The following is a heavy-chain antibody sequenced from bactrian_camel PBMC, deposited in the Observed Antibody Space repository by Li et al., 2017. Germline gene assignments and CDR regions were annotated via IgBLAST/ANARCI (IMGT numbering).Heavy chain of an antibody. CDR2: INGNSRNT. CDR1: GFIFSSAF. D-gene: IGHD6*01. J-gene: IGHJ4*01. V-gene: IGHV3-2*01. Sequence: QVQLVESGGGSVQAGGSLRLSCAASGFIFSSAFMSWVRQAPGKGLEWVSSINGNSRNTHYADSVKGRFTISRDNAKNTLYLQLNSLKIEDTAMYYCAKDRTVVAGTNVWAYNYWGQGTQVTVS. CDR3: AKDRTVVAGTNVWAYNY.